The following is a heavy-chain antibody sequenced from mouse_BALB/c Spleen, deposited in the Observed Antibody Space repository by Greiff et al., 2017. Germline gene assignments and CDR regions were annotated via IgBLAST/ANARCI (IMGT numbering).Heavy chain of an antibody. CDR3: ARDAVYYDYDEAMDY. CDR2: IWAGGST. Sequence: VMLVESGPGLVAPSQSLSITCTVSGFSLSRYSVHWVRQPPGKGLEWLGVIWAGGSTNYNSALMSRLSISKDNSKSQVFLKMNSLQTDDTAMYYCARDAVYYDYDEAMDYWGQGTSVTVSS. CDR1: GFSLSRYS. V-gene: IGHV2-9*02. D-gene: IGHD2-4*01. J-gene: IGHJ4*01.